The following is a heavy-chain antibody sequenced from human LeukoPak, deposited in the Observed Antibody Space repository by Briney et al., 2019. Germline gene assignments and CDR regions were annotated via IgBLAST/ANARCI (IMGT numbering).Heavy chain of an antibody. D-gene: IGHD1-26*01. J-gene: IGHJ4*02. V-gene: IGHV4-61*01. CDR3: ARHYLGGNYPDYFNH. Sequence: SETLSLTCTVSGGSVSSGNYYWSWIRQPPGKGLDWIGYIYYSGSTNYNPSLKSRVTISVDTSKNQFSLRLSSVTAADTAVYYCARHYLGGNYPDYFNHWGQGTLVTVSS. CDR2: IYYSGST. CDR1: GGSVSSGNYY.